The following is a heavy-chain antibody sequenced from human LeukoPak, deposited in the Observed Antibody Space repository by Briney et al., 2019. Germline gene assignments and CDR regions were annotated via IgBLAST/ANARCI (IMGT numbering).Heavy chain of an antibody. CDR2: ISGSGGST. J-gene: IGHJ1*01. CDR3: ANLKYSSSSGAEYFQH. D-gene: IGHD6-6*01. Sequence: GGSLRLSCAASGFTFSSYAMSWVRQAPGKGLEWVSAISGSGGSTYYADSVKGRFTIARDNSKNTLYLQMNSLRAEDTAVYYCANLKYSSSSGAEYFQHWGQGTLVTVSS. CDR1: GFTFSSYA. V-gene: IGHV3-23*01.